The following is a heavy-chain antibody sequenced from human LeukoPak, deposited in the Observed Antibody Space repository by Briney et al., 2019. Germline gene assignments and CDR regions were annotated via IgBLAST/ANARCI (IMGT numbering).Heavy chain of an antibody. V-gene: IGHV4-39*01. D-gene: IGHD6-25*01. Sequence: SETLSLTCTVSGGSISSSSYYWGWIRQPPGKGLEWIGSIYYSGSTYYNPSLKSRVTISVDTSKNQFSLKLSSVTAADTAVYYCATSPGARSAFDIWGQGTMVTVSS. CDR3: ATSPGARSAFDI. CDR2: IYYSGST. J-gene: IGHJ3*02. CDR1: GGSISSSSYY.